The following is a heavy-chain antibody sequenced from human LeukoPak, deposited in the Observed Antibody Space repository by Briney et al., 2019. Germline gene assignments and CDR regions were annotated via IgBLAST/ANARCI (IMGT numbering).Heavy chain of an antibody. Sequence: PSETLSLTCTVSDGSISSSSYYWGWIRQPPGKGLEWIGSIYYSGSTYYNPSLKSRVTISVDTSKNQFSLKLSSVTAADTAVYYCARGQLQTYYYGMDVWGQGTTVTVSS. CDR3: ARGQLQTYYYGMDV. CDR1: DGSISSSSYY. D-gene: IGHD6-6*01. V-gene: IGHV4-39*01. CDR2: IYYSGST. J-gene: IGHJ6*02.